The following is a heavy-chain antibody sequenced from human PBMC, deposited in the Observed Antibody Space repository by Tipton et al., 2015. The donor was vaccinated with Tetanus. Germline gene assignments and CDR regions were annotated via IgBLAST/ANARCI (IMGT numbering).Heavy chain of an antibody. CDR1: GFPFTTYG. V-gene: IGHV3-23*01. D-gene: IGHD3-10*01. J-gene: IGHJ4*02. CDR3: ATARNKVSITRLQY. Sequence: SGFPFTTYGMTWVRLAPGKGLEWVAVITGSGVGTYYSDSVKGRFTVSRDNSRNTLYLQLNSLRVEDTAVYYCATARNKVSITRLQYWGPGTLVTVSS. CDR2: ITGSGVGT.